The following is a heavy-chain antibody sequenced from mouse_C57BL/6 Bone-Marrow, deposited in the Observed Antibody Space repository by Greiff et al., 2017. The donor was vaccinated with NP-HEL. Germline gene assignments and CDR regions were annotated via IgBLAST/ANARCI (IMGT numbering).Heavy chain of an antibody. J-gene: IGHJ3*01. D-gene: IGHD2-5*01. CDR3: TRERSNYSWFAY. CDR1: GFTFSSYA. CDR2: ISSGGDYI. V-gene: IGHV5-9-1*02. Sequence: EVQVVESGEGLVKPGGSLKLSCAASGFTFSSYAMSWVRQTPEKRLEWVAYISSGGDYIYYADTVKGRFTISRDNARNTLYLQMSSLKSEDTDMYYCTRERSNYSWFAYWGQGTLVTVSA.